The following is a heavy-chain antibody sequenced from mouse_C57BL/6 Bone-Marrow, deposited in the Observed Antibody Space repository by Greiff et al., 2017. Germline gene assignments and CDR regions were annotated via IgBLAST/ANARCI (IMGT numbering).Heavy chain of an antibody. V-gene: IGHV1-77*01. D-gene: IGHD2-2*01. CDR2: IGPGSGST. CDR3: ARWGYDAGFAY. J-gene: IGHJ3*01. CDR1: GYTFTDYY. Sequence: QVQLQQSGAELVKPGASVKISCKASGYTFTDYYINWVKQRPGQGLELIGKIGPGSGSTYYNEKFKGKATLTADKSSSTAYMQLSSLTSEDSAVYFCARWGYDAGFAYWGQGTLVTVSA.